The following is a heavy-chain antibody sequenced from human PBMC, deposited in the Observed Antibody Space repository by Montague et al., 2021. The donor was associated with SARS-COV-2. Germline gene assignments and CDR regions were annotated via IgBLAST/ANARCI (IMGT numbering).Heavy chain of an antibody. CDR1: GGSISSSSYY. D-gene: IGHD6-13*01. CDR3: ARKEMKYSSIWSTGGNWFDP. Sequence: SETLSLTCTVSGGSISSSSYYWGWLRQPPGKGLEWIGSIYYSGSTYYXXXLKSRVTISIDTSKNQFSLKLSSVTAADTAVYYCARKEMKYSSIWSTGGNWFDPWGQGTLVTVSS. J-gene: IGHJ5*02. CDR2: IYYSGST. V-gene: IGHV4-39*01.